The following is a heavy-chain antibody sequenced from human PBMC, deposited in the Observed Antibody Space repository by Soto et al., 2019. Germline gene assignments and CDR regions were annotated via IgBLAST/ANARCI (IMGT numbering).Heavy chain of an antibody. J-gene: IGHJ6*03. CDR3: AKGNRIAAAGSSYYYYYMDV. CDR2: ISGSGGST. CDR1: GFTFSSYA. D-gene: IGHD6-13*01. Sequence: PGGSLRLSWAASGFTFSSYAMSWVRQAPGKGLEWVSAISGSGGSTYYADSVKGRFTISRDNSKNTLYLQMNSLRAEDTAVYYCAKGNRIAAAGSSYYYYYMDVWGKGTTVTVSS. V-gene: IGHV3-23*01.